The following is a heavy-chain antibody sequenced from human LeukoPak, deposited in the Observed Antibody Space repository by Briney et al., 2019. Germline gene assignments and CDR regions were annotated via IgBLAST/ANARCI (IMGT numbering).Heavy chain of an antibody. CDR3: ASTTPVTTVVT. CDR2: INHSGST. D-gene: IGHD4-23*01. Sequence: PETLSLTCAVYGGSFSGYYWSWIRQPPGKGLEWIGEINHSGSTNYNPSLKSRVTISVDTSKNQFSLKLSSVTAADTAVYYCASTTPVTTVVTWGQGTLVTVSS. V-gene: IGHV4-34*01. CDR1: GGSFSGYY. J-gene: IGHJ4*02.